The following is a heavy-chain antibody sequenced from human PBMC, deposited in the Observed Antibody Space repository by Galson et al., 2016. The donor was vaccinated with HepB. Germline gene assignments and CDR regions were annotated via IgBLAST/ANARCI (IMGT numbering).Heavy chain of an antibody. CDR1: GDSVSRSGAT. CDR2: TYYRSKWYN. V-gene: IGHV6-1*01. J-gene: IGHJ3*02. Sequence: CAISGDSVSRSGATWNWIRQSPSRGLEWLGRTYYRSKWYNDYAVSVKSRITINPDTSKNQFSLQLSSVTPEDTAMYYCASGRHNAFAIWGQGTMITVSS. CDR3: ASGRHNAFAI.